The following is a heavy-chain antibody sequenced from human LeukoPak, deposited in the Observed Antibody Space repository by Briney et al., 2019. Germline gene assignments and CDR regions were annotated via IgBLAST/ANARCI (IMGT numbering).Heavy chain of an antibody. Sequence: ASLKVSCKASGYTFTGYYLYWVRQAPGQGVEGRGWINAHSGGTNYAQKLQRTVTMTRDTSISTAHMELSGLGSDDTAVYYCARVHNYYDSSGSFDYWGQGTLVTVSS. CDR2: INAHSGGT. J-gene: IGHJ4*02. D-gene: IGHD3-22*01. V-gene: IGHV1-2*02. CDR3: ARVHNYYDSSGSFDY. CDR1: GYTFTGYY.